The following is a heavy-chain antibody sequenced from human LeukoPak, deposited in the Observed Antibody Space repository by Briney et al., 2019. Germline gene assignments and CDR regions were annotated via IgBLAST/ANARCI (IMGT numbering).Heavy chain of an antibody. CDR3: ALGQWEPKGAY. CDR2: INHSGTT. D-gene: IGHD1-26*01. V-gene: IGHV4-34*01. J-gene: IGHJ4*02. CDR1: GGSFSGFY. Sequence: PSETLSLTCAVYGGSFSGFYWNWIHQPPGKGLEWIGEINHSGTTTYNSSLKSRVTISLDTSRNQFSLRLRSVTAADTAIYYCALGQWEPKGAYWGQGTLVTISS.